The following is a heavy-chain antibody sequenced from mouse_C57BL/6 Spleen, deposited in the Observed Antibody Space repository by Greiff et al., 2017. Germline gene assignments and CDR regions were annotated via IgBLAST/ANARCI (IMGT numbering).Heavy chain of an antibody. CDR1: GYTFTSYW. Sequence: QVQLQQPGAELVMPGASVKLSCKASGYTFTSYWMHWVKQRPGQGLEWIGEIDPSDSYTNYNQKLKGKSTLTVDKSSSTAYMQLSSLTSEDSAVYYCARRGLYSEGGFDYWGQGTTLTVSS. D-gene: IGHD2-12*01. CDR3: ARRGLYSEGGFDY. CDR2: IDPSDSYT. V-gene: IGHV1-69*01. J-gene: IGHJ2*01.